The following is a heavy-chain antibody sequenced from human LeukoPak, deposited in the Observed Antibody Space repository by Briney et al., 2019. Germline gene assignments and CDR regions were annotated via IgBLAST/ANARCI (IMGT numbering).Heavy chain of an antibody. D-gene: IGHD2-21*01. CDR3: ARICGGTGCSTPY. CDR1: GFTFGNYW. V-gene: IGHV3-74*01. CDR2: INTDGSTT. Sequence: GGSLRLSCAASGFTFGNYWMHWVRQAPGKGLVWVSRINTDGSTTTYADSVKGRFTISRDNAKNTLYLQMNSLRADDTAVYYCARICGGTGCSTPYWGQGTLVTVSS. J-gene: IGHJ4*02.